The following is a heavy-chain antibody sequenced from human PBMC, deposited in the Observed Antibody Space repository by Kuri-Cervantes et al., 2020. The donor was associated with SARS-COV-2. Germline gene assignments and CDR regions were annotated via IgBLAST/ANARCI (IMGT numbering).Heavy chain of an antibody. J-gene: IGHJ3*02. CDR2: IYYSGST. CDR1: GGSISSSSYY. CDR3: VRAPVSAFDI. V-gene: IGHV4-39*07. Sequence: SETLSLTCTVSGGSISSSSYYWGWIRQPPGKGLEWIGSIYYSGSTYYNPSLKSRVTISVDTSKNQFSLKLSSMTAADTAVYYCVRAPVSAFDIWGQGTMVTVSS.